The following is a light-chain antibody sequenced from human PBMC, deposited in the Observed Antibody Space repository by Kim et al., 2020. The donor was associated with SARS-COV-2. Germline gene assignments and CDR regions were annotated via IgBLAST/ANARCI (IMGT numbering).Light chain of an antibody. CDR3: QAWDSSTYV. V-gene: IGLV3-1*01. CDR2: QDS. CDR1: KLGDKY. Sequence: SYELTQPPSVSVSPGQTASITCSGDKLGDKYACWYQQKPGQSPVLVIYQDSKRPSGIPERFSASNSGNTATLTISGPQAMDEADYYCQAWDSSTYVFGTG. J-gene: IGLJ1*01.